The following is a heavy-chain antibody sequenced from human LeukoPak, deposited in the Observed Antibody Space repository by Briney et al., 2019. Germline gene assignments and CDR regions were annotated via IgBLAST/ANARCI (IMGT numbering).Heavy chain of an antibody. CDR1: GFTFSSYG. D-gene: IGHD3-16*01. J-gene: IGHJ4*02. Sequence: LAGGALRLSCAASGFTFSSYGMHWVRQAPGKGLEWVAFIRYDGSNKYYADSVKGRFTISRDNSKNTLYLQMNSLRAEDTAVYYCAKWGMIPRHYFDYWGQETLVTVSS. CDR2: IRYDGSNK. V-gene: IGHV3-30*02. CDR3: AKWGMIPRHYFDY.